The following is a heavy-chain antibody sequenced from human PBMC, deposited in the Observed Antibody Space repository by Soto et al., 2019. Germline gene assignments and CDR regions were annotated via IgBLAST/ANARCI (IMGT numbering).Heavy chain of an antibody. J-gene: IGHJ6*03. CDR2: ITSSSSYI. Sequence: GGSLRLSCEASGFILSSYTMNWVRQAPGKGLEWVSSITSSSSYIDYADSVQGRFAISRDNGKNSLYLQMNSLRAEDTAVYYCARVYPVYYYMGVWGKGTTVTVPS. CDR1: GFILSSYT. D-gene: IGHD2-2*02. V-gene: IGHV3-21*06. CDR3: ARVYPVYYYMGV.